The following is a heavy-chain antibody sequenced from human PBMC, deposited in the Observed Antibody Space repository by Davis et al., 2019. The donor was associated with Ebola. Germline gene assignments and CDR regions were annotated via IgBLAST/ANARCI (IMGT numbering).Heavy chain of an antibody. D-gene: IGHD2-2*01. CDR3: ARLPTSNQGWFDP. V-gene: IGHV1-69*06. Sequence: SVKVSCKASGYTFNSHGISWVRQAPGQGLEWMGGIIPIFGTANYAQKFQGRVTITADKSTSTAYMELSRLRSEDTAVYYCARLPTSNQGWFDPWGQGTLVTVSS. CDR1: GYTFNSHG. J-gene: IGHJ5*02. CDR2: IIPIFGTA.